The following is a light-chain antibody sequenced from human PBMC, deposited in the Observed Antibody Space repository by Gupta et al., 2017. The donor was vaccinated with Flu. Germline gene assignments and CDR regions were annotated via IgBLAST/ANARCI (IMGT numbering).Light chain of an antibody. CDR2: KIS. Sequence: IVTTQTGTLSLSTVEQPTSTCSRSSQSLVHSDGNTYLSWLQQRPGQPPRLLIYKISSRFSGVPDRFSGSGAGTDFTLKISRVEAEDVGVYYCMQATQSMYTFGPGTKLEIK. V-gene: IGKV2-24*01. CDR1: QSLVHSDGNTY. CDR3: MQATQSMYT. J-gene: IGKJ2*01.